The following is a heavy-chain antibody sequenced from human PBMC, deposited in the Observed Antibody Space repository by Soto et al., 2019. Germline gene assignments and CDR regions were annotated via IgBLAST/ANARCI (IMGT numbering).Heavy chain of an antibody. CDR2: ISSSSSYI. J-gene: IGHJ6*02. D-gene: IGHD2-2*02. V-gene: IGHV3-21*01. CDR1: GFTFSSYS. CDR3: ARGLAFCSSTSCYKDYYYGMDV. Sequence: GGSLRLSCAASGFTFSSYSMNWVRQAPGKGLEWVSSISSSSSYIYYADSVKGRFTISRDNAKNSLYLQMNSLRAEDTAVYYCARGLAFCSSTSCYKDYYYGMDVWGQGTTVTVPS.